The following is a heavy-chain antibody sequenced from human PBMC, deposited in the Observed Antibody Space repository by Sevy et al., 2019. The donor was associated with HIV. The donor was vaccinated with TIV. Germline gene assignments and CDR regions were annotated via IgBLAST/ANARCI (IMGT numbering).Heavy chain of an antibody. CDR3: ANDLEQQLGPDY. Sequence: GGSLRLSCAASGFTFSSYDMSWVRQAPGKGLEWVSGISPTGGTTHCAESVKGRFIISRDNSKKTLFLQMNSLRAEDTALYYYANDLEQQLGPDYWGQGTQVTVSS. CDR1: GFTFSSYD. J-gene: IGHJ4*02. V-gene: IGHV3-23*01. D-gene: IGHD6-13*01. CDR2: ISPTGGTT.